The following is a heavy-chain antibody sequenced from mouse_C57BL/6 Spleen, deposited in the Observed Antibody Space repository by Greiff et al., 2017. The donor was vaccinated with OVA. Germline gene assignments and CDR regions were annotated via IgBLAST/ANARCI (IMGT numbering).Heavy chain of an antibody. CDR3: AREGYYGAVDY. CDR1: GFTFSSYA. CDR2: ISDGGSYT. Sequence: DVKLVESGGGLVKPGGSLKLSCAASGFTFSSYAMSWVRQTPEKRLEWVATISDGGSYTYYPDNVKGRFTISRDNAKHNLYLQMSHLKSEDTAMYYCAREGYYGAVDYWGQGTTLTVSS. J-gene: IGHJ2*01. V-gene: IGHV5-4*01. D-gene: IGHD1-2*01.